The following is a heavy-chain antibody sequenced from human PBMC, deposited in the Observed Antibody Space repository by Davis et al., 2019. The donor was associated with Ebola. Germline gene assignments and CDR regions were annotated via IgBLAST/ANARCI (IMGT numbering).Heavy chain of an antibody. CDR3: ASRHDY. CDR1: GFTFSTYG. Sequence: PGGSVRLSCAASGFTFSTYGMNWVRQAPGEGLEWVSYISGSSSTIYYADSVKGRFTISSDNAKNSLYLQMNSLRDEDTAVYYCASRHDYWGQGTLVTVSS. V-gene: IGHV3-48*02. CDR2: ISGSSSTI. J-gene: IGHJ4*02.